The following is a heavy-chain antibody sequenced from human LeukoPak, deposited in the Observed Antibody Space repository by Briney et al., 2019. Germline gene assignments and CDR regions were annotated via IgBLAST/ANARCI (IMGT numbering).Heavy chain of an antibody. Sequence: ASVKVSCKASGGTFSSYAISWVRQATGQGLEWMGWMNPNSGNTGYAQKFQGRVTITRNTSISTAYMELSSLRSEDTAVYYCARGGLELRFSNWFDPWGQGTLVTVSS. J-gene: IGHJ5*02. D-gene: IGHD3-3*01. CDR2: MNPNSGNT. CDR1: GGTFSSYA. V-gene: IGHV1-8*03. CDR3: ARGGLELRFSNWFDP.